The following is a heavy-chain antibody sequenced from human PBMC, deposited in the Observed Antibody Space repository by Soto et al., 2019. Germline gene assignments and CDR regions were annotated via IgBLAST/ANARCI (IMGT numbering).Heavy chain of an antibody. CDR1: GFTFSSYA. D-gene: IGHD5-12*01. J-gene: IGHJ4*02. Sequence: GGSLRLSCAASGFTFSSYAMSWVRQAPGKGLEWVSAISSSGSSTYYADSVKGRFTISRDNAKNTLYLQMNSLRDEDTAVYYCARDPGGYDLTSSFDYWGQGTLVTVSS. V-gene: IGHV3-23*01. CDR2: ISSSGSST. CDR3: ARDPGGYDLTSSFDY.